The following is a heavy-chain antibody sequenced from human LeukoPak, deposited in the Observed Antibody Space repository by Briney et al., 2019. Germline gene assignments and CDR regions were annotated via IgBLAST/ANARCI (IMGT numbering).Heavy chain of an antibody. CDR2: IYYSGST. D-gene: IGHD2-2*01. J-gene: IGHJ6*03. V-gene: IGHV4-31*03. Sequence: SQTLSLTCTVSGGSISSGGYYWSWIRQHPGKGLEWIGYIYYSGSTYYNPSLKSRVTISVDTSKNQFSLKLSSVTAADTAVCCCARGSIVTPPRPDLFQDIVVVPAAIGYYYYMDVWGKGTTVTVSS. CDR1: GGSISSGGYY. CDR3: ARGSIVTPPRPDLFQDIVVVPAAIGYYYYMDV.